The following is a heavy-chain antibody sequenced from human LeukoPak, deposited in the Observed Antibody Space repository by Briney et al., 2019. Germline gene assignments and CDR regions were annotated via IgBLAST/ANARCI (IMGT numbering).Heavy chain of an antibody. J-gene: IGHJ4*02. CDR3: ARGISDYSNYEYYFDY. CDR1: GGSISSYY. D-gene: IGHD4-11*01. Sequence: SETLSLTCTVSGGSISSYYWSWIRQPPGKGLEWIGYIYYSGSTNYNPSLKSRVTISVDTSKNQFSLKLSSVTAADTAVYYCARGISDYSNYEYYFDYWAQGTLVTVSS. V-gene: IGHV4-59*01. CDR2: IYYSGST.